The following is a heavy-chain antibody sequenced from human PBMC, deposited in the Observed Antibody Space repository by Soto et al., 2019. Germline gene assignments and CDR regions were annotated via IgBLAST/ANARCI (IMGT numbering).Heavy chain of an antibody. J-gene: IGHJ4*02. CDR1: GFMFNHYA. CDR2: ISGSTGTT. V-gene: IGHV3-23*01. D-gene: IGHD6-6*01. CDR3: AKVIVLGASTLEY. Sequence: PGGSLRLSCEASGFMFNHYAMAWVRQTPGKGLEWVSVISGSTGTTYYADSVKGRFTISRDNSKNTVYLQMNSLRVEDSALFSCAKVIVLGASTLEYWGPGTRVTVFS.